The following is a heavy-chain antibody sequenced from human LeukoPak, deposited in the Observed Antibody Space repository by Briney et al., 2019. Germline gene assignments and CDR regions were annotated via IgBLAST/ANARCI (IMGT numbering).Heavy chain of an antibody. CDR2: IKQDGSEK. V-gene: IGHV3-7*03. CDR1: GFTFSSYG. Sequence: GGSLRLSCAASGFTFSSYGMSWVRQAPGKGLEWVANIKQDGSEKFYVDSVKGRFTISRDNAKNSLYLQMNSLRAEDTALYYCARTVGWGSDYWGQGTLVTVSS. J-gene: IGHJ4*02. CDR3: ARTVGWGSDY. D-gene: IGHD3-16*01.